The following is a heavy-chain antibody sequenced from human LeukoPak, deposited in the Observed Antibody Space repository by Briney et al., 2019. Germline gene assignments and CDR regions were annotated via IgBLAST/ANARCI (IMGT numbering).Heavy chain of an antibody. CDR1: GFTFSSYG. Sequence: GGSLRLSCAASGFTFSSYGMNWVRQAPGKGLEWVSAISGSGGDTYYADSVKGRFTISRDNSKNTLYFQMNSLRAEDTAVYYCASHLGGATVDHWGQGTLVTVSS. CDR2: ISGSGGDT. V-gene: IGHV3-23*01. J-gene: IGHJ4*02. D-gene: IGHD1-26*01. CDR3: ASHLGGATVDH.